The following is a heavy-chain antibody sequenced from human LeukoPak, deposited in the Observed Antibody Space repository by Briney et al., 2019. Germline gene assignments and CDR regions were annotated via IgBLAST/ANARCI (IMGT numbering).Heavy chain of an antibody. CDR3: ARDGSYGDRDY. J-gene: IGHJ4*02. V-gene: IGHV3-48*04. D-gene: IGHD4-17*01. CDR1: GFTFSSYS. Sequence: GGSLRLSCAASGFTFSSYSMNWVRQAPGKGLEWVSYISSSGSTIYYADSVKGRFTISRDNAKKSLYLQMNSLRAEDTAVYFCARDGSYGDRDYWGQGALVTVSS. CDR2: ISSSGSTI.